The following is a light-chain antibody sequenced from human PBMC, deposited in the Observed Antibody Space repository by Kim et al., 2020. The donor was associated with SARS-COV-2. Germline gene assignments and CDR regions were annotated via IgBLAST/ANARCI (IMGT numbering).Light chain of an antibody. V-gene: IGKV1-39*01. Sequence: ESEGERVTITCRASQGISSYLNWYQQKPGKAPKLLIYAASSLQGGVPSRFSGSGSGTDFTLTISSLQPEDFATYYCQQSYSTPITFGQGTRLEIK. CDR1: QGISSY. J-gene: IGKJ5*01. CDR3: QQSYSTPIT. CDR2: AAS.